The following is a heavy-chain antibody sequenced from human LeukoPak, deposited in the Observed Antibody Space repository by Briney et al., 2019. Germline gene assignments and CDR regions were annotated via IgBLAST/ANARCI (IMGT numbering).Heavy chain of an antibody. D-gene: IGHD1-26*01. CDR3: AISGGYWAWAH. Sequence: GGSLRLSCAASGFTFSSYTMNWVRQAPGKGLEWVSIISSGSSYIHYADSVKGRFTISRDNSKNTLYLQMSSLRAEDTAVYYCAISGGYWAWAHWGQGTLVTVSS. CDR1: GFTFSSYT. J-gene: IGHJ4*02. V-gene: IGHV3-21*04. CDR2: ISSGSSYI.